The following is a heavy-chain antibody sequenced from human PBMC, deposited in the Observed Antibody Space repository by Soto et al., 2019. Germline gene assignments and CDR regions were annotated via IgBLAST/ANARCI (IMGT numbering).Heavy chain of an antibody. D-gene: IGHD2-21*02. CDR2: IKSKTDGGTT. CDR1: GFTFSNAW. CDR3: TTVGGHLVVGTDGPLDY. J-gene: IGHJ4*02. Sequence: PGGSLRLSCAASGFTFSNAWMSWVRQAPGKGLEWVGRIKSKTDGGTTDYAAPVKGRFTISRDDSKNTLYLQMNSLKTEDTAVYYCTTVGGHLVVGTDGPLDYWGPGTLVTVSS. V-gene: IGHV3-15*01.